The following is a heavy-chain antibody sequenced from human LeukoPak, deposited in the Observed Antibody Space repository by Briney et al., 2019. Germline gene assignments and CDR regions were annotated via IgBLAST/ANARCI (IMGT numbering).Heavy chain of an antibody. J-gene: IGHJ4*02. V-gene: IGHV4-59*08. CDR2: IYYSGST. CDR3: ARHWGAPYDY. CDR1: GGSLSSYY. Sequence: SETLSLTCTVSGGSLSSYYWSWIRQPPGKGLEWIGYIYYSGSTDYNPSLKSRVTISVDTSKNQLSLKLSSVTAADTAIYYCARHWGAPYDYWGQGTLVTVSS. D-gene: IGHD3-16*01.